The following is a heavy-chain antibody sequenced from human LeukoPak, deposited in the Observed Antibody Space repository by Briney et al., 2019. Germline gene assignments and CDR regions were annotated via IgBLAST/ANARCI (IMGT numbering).Heavy chain of an antibody. Sequence: SQTLSLTCALSGDSVSSNSAAWNWIRQSPSRGLEWLGRTFYRLKWYNDYAVSVKSRSTINPDTSKNQFSLQLNSVAPEDTAVYYCARDAVSGYQLLDYYYYGMDVWGQGTTVTVSS. CDR2: TFYRLKWYN. J-gene: IGHJ6*02. CDR1: GDSVSSNSAA. D-gene: IGHD2-2*01. CDR3: ARDAVSGYQLLDYYYYGMDV. V-gene: IGHV6-1*01.